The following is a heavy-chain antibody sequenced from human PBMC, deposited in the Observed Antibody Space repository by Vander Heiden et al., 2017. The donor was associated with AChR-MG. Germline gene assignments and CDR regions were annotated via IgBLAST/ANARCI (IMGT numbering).Heavy chain of an antibody. CDR1: VSNLEEHG. V-gene: IGHV3-49*04. CDR2: IRKKAFGGTR. J-gene: IGHJ4*02. Sequence: EVQLVVSGGGLEQPGRSLILSCRPPVSNLEEHGMNWVRQAPGKGLDWVSSIRKKAFGGTREYAASVKDRFIISRDNSESIAYLQMNSLKTEDTAVYYCTRADTVVGAAYYFDFWDQGTLVTVSS. D-gene: IGHD1-26*01. CDR3: TRADTVVGAAYYFDF.